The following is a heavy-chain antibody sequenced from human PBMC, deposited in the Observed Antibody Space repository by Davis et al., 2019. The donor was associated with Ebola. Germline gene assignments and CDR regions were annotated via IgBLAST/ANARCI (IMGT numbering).Heavy chain of an antibody. CDR1: GFTFSNFA. Sequence: PGGSLRLSCAASGFTFSNFAMSWVRQAPGKGLEWVSTISGSATSTYYADSLKGRFTVSRDNSKNTVYLQMYSLRAEDTAMYYCARDPNGGMDVWGKGTTVTVSS. V-gene: IGHV3-23*01. D-gene: IGHD4-17*01. CDR2: ISGSATST. CDR3: ARDPNGGMDV. J-gene: IGHJ6*04.